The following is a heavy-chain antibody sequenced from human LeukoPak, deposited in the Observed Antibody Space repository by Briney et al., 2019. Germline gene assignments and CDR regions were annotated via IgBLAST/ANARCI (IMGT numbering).Heavy chain of an antibody. CDR3: ARHRAYSSSSPFDY. D-gene: IGHD6-6*01. V-gene: IGHV4-59*08. CDR2: IYYTGST. Sequence: PSETLSLTCSVSGGSISSLYWSWIRQPPGKGLEGIGYIYYTGSTNYNPSLKSRVTMFVDISKNQFSLRLSSVTAADTAVYYCARHRAYSSSSPFDYWGQGTLVTVSS. CDR1: GGSISSLY. J-gene: IGHJ4*02.